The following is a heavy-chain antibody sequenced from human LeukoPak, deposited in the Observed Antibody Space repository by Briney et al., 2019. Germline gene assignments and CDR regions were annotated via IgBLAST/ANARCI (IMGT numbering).Heavy chain of an antibody. CDR2: IYHSGST. CDR3: ARESSGTPFDY. V-gene: IGHV4-30-2*01. CDR1: GGSISSGGYS. J-gene: IGHJ4*02. Sequence: SETLSLTCAVSGGSISSGGYSWSWIRQPPGKGLEWIGYIYHSGSTYYNPSLKSRVTISVDRSKNQFSLKLSSVTAADTAVYYCARESSGTPFDYWGQGTLVTVSS. D-gene: IGHD6-19*01.